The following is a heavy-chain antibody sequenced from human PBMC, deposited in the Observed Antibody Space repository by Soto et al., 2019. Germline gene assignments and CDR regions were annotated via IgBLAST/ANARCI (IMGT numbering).Heavy chain of an antibody. Sequence: EVQLVESGGGLVQPGGSLRLSCAASGFTFSSYWMHWVRQAPGKGLVWVSRINSDGSSTSYADSVKGRFTISRDNAKNTVYLQMNSLRAEDTAVYYCAREEEGDGPPFDYWGQGTLVTVSS. J-gene: IGHJ4*02. CDR1: GFTFSSYW. V-gene: IGHV3-74*01. D-gene: IGHD3-16*01. CDR2: INSDGSST. CDR3: AREEEGDGPPFDY.